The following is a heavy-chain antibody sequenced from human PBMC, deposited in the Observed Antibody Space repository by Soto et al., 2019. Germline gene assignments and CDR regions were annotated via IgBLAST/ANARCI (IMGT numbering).Heavy chain of an antibody. J-gene: IGHJ5*02. D-gene: IGHD3-3*01. Sequence: SETLSLTCTVSGGSISINGYYWSWIRQPPGKGLEWIGTIYHTGSTSYCPSLRSRVTISVDTSKNQFSLKLSSVTAADTAVYYCARDTQYYDFWSGFNWFDPWGQGTLVTVS. CDR2: IYHTGST. V-gene: IGHV4-39*07. CDR1: GGSISINGYY. CDR3: ARDTQYYDFWSGFNWFDP.